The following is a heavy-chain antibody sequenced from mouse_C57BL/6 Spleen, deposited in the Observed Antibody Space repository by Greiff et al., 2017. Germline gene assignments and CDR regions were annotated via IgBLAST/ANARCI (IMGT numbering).Heavy chain of an antibody. D-gene: IGHD1-1*01. CDR3: ARNYYGSSYEWYFDV. V-gene: IGHV5-17*01. Sequence: EVKLMESGGGLVKPGGSLKLSCAASGFTFSDYGMHWVRQAPEKGLEWVAYISSGSSTIYYADTVKGRFTISSDNAKHTLFLQMTSLRSEDTAMYYCARNYYGSSYEWYFDVWGTGTTVTVSS. CDR2: ISSGSSTI. CDR1: GFTFSDYG. J-gene: IGHJ1*03.